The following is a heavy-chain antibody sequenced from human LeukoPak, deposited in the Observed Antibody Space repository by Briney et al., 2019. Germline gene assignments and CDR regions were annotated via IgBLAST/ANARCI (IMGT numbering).Heavy chain of an antibody. Sequence: SETLSLTCAVSGYSISSSNYWAWIRPPPGKGLEWIGHIYYSGGIYYNPSLKSRVTMSVDTSKNQFSLKLSSVTAVDTAVYYCARKATTGPTKAAFDIWGQGTMVTGSS. J-gene: IGHJ3*02. CDR3: ARKATTGPTKAAFDI. V-gene: IGHV4-28*05. D-gene: IGHD4-17*01. CDR2: IYYSGGI. CDR1: GYSISSSNY.